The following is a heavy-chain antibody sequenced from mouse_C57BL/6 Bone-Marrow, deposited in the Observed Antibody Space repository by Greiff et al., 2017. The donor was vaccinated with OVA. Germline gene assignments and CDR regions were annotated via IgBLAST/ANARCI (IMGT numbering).Heavy chain of an antibody. D-gene: IGHD1-1*01. CDR1: GYTFTDYY. CDR2: INPNNGGT. V-gene: IGHV1-26*01. J-gene: IGHJ4*01. Sequence: EVQLQQSGPELVKPGASVKISCKASGYTFTDYYMNWVKQSHGKSLEWIGDINPNNGGTSYNQKFKGKATLTVDKSSSTAYMELRSLTSEDSAVYYCARGDYGGDYWGQGISVTVSS. CDR3: ARGDYGGDY.